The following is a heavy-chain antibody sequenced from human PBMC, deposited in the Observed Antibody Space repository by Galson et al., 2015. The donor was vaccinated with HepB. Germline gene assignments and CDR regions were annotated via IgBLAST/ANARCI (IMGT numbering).Heavy chain of an antibody. CDR1: GGSINSDGYY. CDR3: ARGGVCGGDCYSDN. D-gene: IGHD2-21*02. Sequence: TLSLTCTVSGGSINSDGYYWSWIRQHPGKGLEWIGYIYYSGSTYYNPSLKSRVTISVDTSKNQFSLKLSSVTAADTAVYYCARGGVCGGDCYSDNWGQGTLVTVSS. CDR2: IYYSGST. V-gene: IGHV4-31*03. J-gene: IGHJ4*02.